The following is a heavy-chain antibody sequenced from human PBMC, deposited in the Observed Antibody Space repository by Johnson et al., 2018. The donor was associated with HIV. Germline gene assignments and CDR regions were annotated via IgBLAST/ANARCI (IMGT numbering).Heavy chain of an antibody. CDR2: ISYDGSNK. CDR3: TRDGRQLATRGSFDI. J-gene: IGHJ3*02. D-gene: IGHD5-24*01. CDR1: GFTFSSYA. Sequence: QVQLVESGGGLVQPGRSLRLSCAASGFTFSSYAMHWVRQAPGKGLAWVAVISYDGSNKYNADSVKGRFTISRDNYKNMLYLQLNSLRAEDTAVYYCTRDGRQLATRGSFDIWGQGTMVTVSS. V-gene: IGHV3-30*14.